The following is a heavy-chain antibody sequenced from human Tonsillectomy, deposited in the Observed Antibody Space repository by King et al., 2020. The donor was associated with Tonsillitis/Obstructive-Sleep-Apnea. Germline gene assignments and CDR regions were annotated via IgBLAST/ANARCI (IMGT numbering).Heavy chain of an antibody. V-gene: IGHV3-33*01. CDR3: ARTMLAVAGDGDYFDY. Sequence: VQLVQSGGGVVQPGRSVRLSCAASGFTFSSYGMHWVRQAPGKGLEWVAVIWYDGSNKYYADSVKGRFTISRDNSKNTLYLQMNSLRAEDTAVYYCARTMLAVAGDGDYFDYWGQGTLVTVSS. CDR2: IWYDGSNK. J-gene: IGHJ4*02. CDR1: GFTFSSYG. D-gene: IGHD6-19*01.